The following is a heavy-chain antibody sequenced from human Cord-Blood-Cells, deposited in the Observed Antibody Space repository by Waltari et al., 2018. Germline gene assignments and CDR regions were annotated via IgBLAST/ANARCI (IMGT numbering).Heavy chain of an antibody. CDR1: GFTFSSYW. J-gene: IGHJ4*02. CDR2: IKQDGSEK. D-gene: IGHD6-13*01. Sequence: EVQLVESGGGLVQPGGSLRLSCAASGFTFSSYWMSWVRQAPGKGLEWVANIKQDGSEKYYGDSVKGRFTISRDNAKNSLYLQMNSLRAEDTAVYYCARDKGLQQLVFDYWGQGTLVTVSS. CDR3: ARDKGLQQLVFDY. V-gene: IGHV3-7*01.